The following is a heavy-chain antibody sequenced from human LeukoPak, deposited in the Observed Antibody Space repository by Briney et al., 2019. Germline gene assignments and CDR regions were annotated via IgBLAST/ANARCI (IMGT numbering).Heavy chain of an antibody. Sequence: GASVKVSCKASGYTFTGYYMHWVRQAPGQGLEWMGWINPNSGGTNYAQKFQGRVTMTRDTSTSTAYMELSRLRSDDTAVYYCARALEYYYGSGSYYAFDIWGQGTMVTVSS. CDR3: ARALEYYYGSGSYYAFDI. J-gene: IGHJ3*02. CDR2: INPNSGGT. V-gene: IGHV1-2*02. D-gene: IGHD3-10*01. CDR1: GYTFTGYY.